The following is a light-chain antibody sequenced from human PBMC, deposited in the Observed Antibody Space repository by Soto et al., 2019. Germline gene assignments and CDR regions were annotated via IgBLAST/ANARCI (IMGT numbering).Light chain of an antibody. J-gene: IGKJ1*01. CDR1: QSISSW. Sequence: DIQMTQSPSTLSASVGDRATITCRASQSISSWLAWYQQNPGKAPKLLIYDASSLESGAPSRFSGSGSGTEFTLTISSLQPDDFATYYCQQYNSYWTFGQGTKVDIK. V-gene: IGKV1-5*01. CDR2: DAS. CDR3: QQYNSYWT.